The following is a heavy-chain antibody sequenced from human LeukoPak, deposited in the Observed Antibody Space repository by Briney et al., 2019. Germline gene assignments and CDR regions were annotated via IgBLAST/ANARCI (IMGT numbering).Heavy chain of an antibody. CDR1: GFTFSSYG. J-gene: IGHJ3*02. CDR3: AKASARYCSSTSCHRLDAFDI. CDR2: IRYDGSNK. Sequence: PGGSLRLSCAASGFTFSSYGMHWVRQAPGKGLEWAAYIRYDGSNKYYADSVKGRFTISRDNSKNTLYLQMNSLRAEDTAVYYCAKASARYCSSTSCHRLDAFDIWGQGTMVTVSS. D-gene: IGHD2-2*01. V-gene: IGHV3-30*02.